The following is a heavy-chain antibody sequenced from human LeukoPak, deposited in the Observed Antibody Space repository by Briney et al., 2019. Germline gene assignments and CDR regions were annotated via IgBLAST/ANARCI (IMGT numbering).Heavy chain of an antibody. D-gene: IGHD3-10*01. CDR2: IIPIFGTA. Sequence: SVKVSCKASGGTFSSYAISWVRQAPGQGLEWMGGIIPIFGTANYAQKFQGRVTITADESTSTAYMELSSLRSEDTAVYYCARQHGSGSNWFDPWGQGTLVTVSS. V-gene: IGHV1-69*13. J-gene: IGHJ5*02. CDR1: GGTFSSYA. CDR3: ARQHGSGSNWFDP.